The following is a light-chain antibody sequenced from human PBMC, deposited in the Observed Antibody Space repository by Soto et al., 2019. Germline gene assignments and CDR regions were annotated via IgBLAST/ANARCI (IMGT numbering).Light chain of an antibody. CDR3: ASYTSSSTSVI. CDR2: EVS. V-gene: IGLV2-14*01. Sequence: QSALTQPASVSGSPGQSITISCTGTSSDAGGYKYVSWYQQHPDKAPKLIIFEVSNRPSGISSRFSGSNSGNTASLPISGLQAEDEADYYCASYTSSSTSVIFGRGTKLTVL. J-gene: IGLJ2*01. CDR1: SSDAGGYKY.